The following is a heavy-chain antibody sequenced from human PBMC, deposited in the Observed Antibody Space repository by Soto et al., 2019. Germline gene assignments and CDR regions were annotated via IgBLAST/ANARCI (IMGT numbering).Heavy chain of an antibody. V-gene: IGHV4-59*08. CDR3: ARVDRPYYYDNSGYHDAFEI. D-gene: IGHD3-22*01. CDR2: IYYSGST. Sequence: TSETLSLTCTVSGGSISSYYCSWIPEPPGKGLEWIGYIYYSGSTNYNPSLKSRVTISVDTSKNQFSLKLSSVTAADTAVYYCARVDRPYYYDNSGYHDAFEICGQGTMLTVSS. J-gene: IGHJ3*02. CDR1: GGSISSYY.